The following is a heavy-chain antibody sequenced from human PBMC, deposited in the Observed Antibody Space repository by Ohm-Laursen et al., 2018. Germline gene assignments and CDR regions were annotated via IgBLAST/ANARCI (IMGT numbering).Heavy chain of an antibody. D-gene: IGHD6-19*01. J-gene: IGHJ4*02. CDR2: IYYSGST. CDR1: GGSIRSYY. CDR3: ARDQGSGWYGY. Sequence: SDTLSLTCTVSGGSIRSYYWTWIRQPPGKGLEWIGYIYYSGSTNYNPSLKSRVTISVDTSKNQFSLKLSSVTAADTAVYYCARDQGSGWYGYWGQGTLVTVSS. V-gene: IGHV4-59*12.